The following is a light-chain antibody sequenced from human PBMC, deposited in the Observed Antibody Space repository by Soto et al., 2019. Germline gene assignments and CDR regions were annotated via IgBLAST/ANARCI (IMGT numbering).Light chain of an antibody. J-gene: IGKJ4*01. V-gene: IGKV3-15*01. CDR1: QSVGTY. CDR2: GAS. CDR3: QQYSVWPLVT. Sequence: EIVMTQSPATLSVSPGERATLSCRASQSVGTYLAWYQQKLGQTPRLLIFGASTRATGIPARFSGSGSGSEFTLTISSLQSEDFAVYSCQQYSVWPLVTFGGGTKVEIK.